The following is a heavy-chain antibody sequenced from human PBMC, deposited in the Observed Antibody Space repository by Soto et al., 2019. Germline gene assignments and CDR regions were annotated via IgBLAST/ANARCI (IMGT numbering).Heavy chain of an antibody. Sequence: QVQLVQSGAEVKKPGSSVKVSCKASGGTFSSYAISWVRQAPGQGLEWMGGIIPIFGTANYAQKFQGRVTITADNSTSTAYMELSSLRSEDTAVYYCALSDLGPLTMVRGDGMDVWGQGTTVTVSS. CDR3: ALSDLGPLTMVRGDGMDV. V-gene: IGHV1-69*06. D-gene: IGHD3-10*01. CDR2: IIPIFGTA. CDR1: GGTFSSYA. J-gene: IGHJ6*02.